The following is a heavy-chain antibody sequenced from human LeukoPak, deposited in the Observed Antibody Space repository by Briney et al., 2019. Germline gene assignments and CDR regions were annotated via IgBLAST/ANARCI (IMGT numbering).Heavy chain of an antibody. V-gene: IGHV4-34*09. D-gene: IGHD5-12*01. J-gene: IGHJ4*02. Sequence: SETLSLTCAVYGGSFSGYYWSWTRQPPGKGLEWIGEINHSGSTNYNPSLKSRLTLSKDTSKNHFSLTLSSVTAADTAVYYCARAHGSGGDYFDYWGQGTLVTVSS. CDR2: INHSGST. CDR1: GGSFSGYY. CDR3: ARAHGSGGDYFDY.